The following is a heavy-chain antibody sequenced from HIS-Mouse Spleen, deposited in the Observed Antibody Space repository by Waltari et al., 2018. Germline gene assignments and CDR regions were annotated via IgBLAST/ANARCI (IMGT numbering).Heavy chain of an antibody. CDR3: AREIPYSSSWYDWYFDL. Sequence: QLQLQESDPGLVKPSETLSLTCTVAGGPISSSSYYWGWTRQPPGKGLEWFGSIYYSGSTYYTPSLKSRVTISVDTSKNQFSLKLSSVTAADTAVYYCAREIPYSSSWYDWYFDLWGRGTLVTVSS. CDR1: GGPISSSSYY. CDR2: IYYSGST. D-gene: IGHD6-13*01. J-gene: IGHJ2*01. V-gene: IGHV4-39*07.